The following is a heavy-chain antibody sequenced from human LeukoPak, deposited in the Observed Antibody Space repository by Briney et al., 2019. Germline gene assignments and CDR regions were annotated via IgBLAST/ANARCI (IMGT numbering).Heavy chain of an antibody. CDR3: ARGPNSNWSGLDS. CDR1: GFSFSGHW. Sequence: GALRLSCIASGFSFSGHWMHWARQLPGKGLVWVSRISPTGSTTSYADSVKGRFTVSRDNAKNTLYLQVNNLRAEDTAVYYCARGPNSNWSGLDSWGQGTLLTVSS. J-gene: IGHJ4*02. CDR2: ISPTGSTT. D-gene: IGHD6-6*01. V-gene: IGHV3-74*01.